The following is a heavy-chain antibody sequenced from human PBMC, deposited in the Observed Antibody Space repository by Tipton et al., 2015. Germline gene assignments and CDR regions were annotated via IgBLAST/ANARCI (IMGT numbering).Heavy chain of an antibody. CDR1: GGSISSSNW. D-gene: IGHD5-12*01. Sequence: TLSLTCVVSGGSISSSNWWSWVRQPPGKGLEWIGEIFHVGSSKYNPSLKSRVTISVDTSKNQFSLKLSSVTAADTAVYYCARASGNYYYYDMHVWGQGTAVTVSS. CDR2: IFHVGSS. CDR3: ARASGNYYYYDMHV. V-gene: IGHV4-4*02. J-gene: IGHJ6*02.